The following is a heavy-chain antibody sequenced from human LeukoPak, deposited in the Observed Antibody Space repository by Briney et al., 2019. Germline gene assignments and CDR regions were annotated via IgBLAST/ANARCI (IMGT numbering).Heavy chain of an antibody. CDR2: IWYDGSNK. J-gene: IGHJ3*02. CDR3: AREVANDAFDI. CDR1: GFTFSSYG. Sequence: QPGGSLRLSCAASGFTFSSYGMHWVRQAPGKGLEWVAVIWYDGSNKYYADSVKGRFTISRDNSKNTLYLQMNSLRAEDTAVYYCAREVANDAFDIWGQGTMVTVSS. V-gene: IGHV3-33*08. D-gene: IGHD5-12*01.